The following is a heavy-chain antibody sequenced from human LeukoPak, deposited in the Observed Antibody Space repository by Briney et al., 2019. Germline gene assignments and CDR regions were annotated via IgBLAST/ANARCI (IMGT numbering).Heavy chain of an antibody. CDR1: GFTFSSYG. D-gene: IGHD5-18*01. Sequence: GGSLRLSCAASGFTFSSYGMHWVRQAPGKGLEWVAVIWYDGSNKYYADSVKGRFTISRDNSRNTLYLQMNSLRAADTAVYYCARDFRAAGTAMVLKYWGQGTLVTVSS. CDR2: IWYDGSNK. J-gene: IGHJ4*02. CDR3: ARDFRAAGTAMVLKY. V-gene: IGHV3-33*01.